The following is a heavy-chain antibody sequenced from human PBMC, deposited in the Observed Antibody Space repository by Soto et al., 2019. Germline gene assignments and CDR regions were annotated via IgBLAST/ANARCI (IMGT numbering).Heavy chain of an antibody. CDR3: ASDVGIAAAGMSGWFDP. CDR1: GGTFSSYA. CDR2: IIPIFGTA. D-gene: IGHD6-13*01. J-gene: IGHJ5*02. Sequence: GASVKVSCKASGGTFSSYAISWVRQAPGQGLEWMGGIIPIFGTANYAQKFQGRVTITADTSTSTAYMELSSLRSEDTAVYYCASDVGIAAAGMSGWFDPWGQGTLVTVSS. V-gene: IGHV1-69*06.